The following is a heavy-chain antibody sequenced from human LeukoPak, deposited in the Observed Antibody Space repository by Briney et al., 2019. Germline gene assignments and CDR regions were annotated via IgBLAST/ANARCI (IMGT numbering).Heavy chain of an antibody. CDR2: IYYSDST. D-gene: IGHD2-21*01. Sequence: PSETLSLTCTVSGGSISNYFWSWIRQPPGKGLECIGYIYYSDSTNYNPSLKSRVTVSVDTSKNQFSLKLSSVTAADTAVYYCARYSDYYYYYYMDVWGKGTTVTISS. CDR1: GGSISNYF. J-gene: IGHJ6*03. V-gene: IGHV4-59*01. CDR3: ARYSDYYYYYYMDV.